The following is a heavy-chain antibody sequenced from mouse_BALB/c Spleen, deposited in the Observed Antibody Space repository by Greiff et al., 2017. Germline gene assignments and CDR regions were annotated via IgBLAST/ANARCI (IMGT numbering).Heavy chain of an antibody. V-gene: IGHV5-4*02. CDR3: ARDALYGKRVYAMDY. CDR1: GFTFSDYY. CDR2: ISDGGSYT. D-gene: IGHD2-1*01. Sequence: VQLKESGGGLVKPGGSLKLSCAASGFTFSDYYMYWVRQTPEKRLEWVATISDGGSYTYYPDSVKGRFTISRDNAKNNLYLQMSSLKSEDTAMYYCARDALYGKRVYAMDYWGQGTSVTVSS. J-gene: IGHJ4*01.